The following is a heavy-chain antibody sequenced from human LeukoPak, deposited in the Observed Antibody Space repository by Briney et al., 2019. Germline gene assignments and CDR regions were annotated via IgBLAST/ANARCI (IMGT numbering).Heavy chain of an antibody. Sequence: PSETLSLTCTVSGGSISSYYWSWIRQPAGKGLEWIGRIYTSGSSNYNPSLKSRATMSVDTSKNQFSLKLTSVTAADTAVYYCARDLGYYYDSSTYFYGMDVWGKGTTVTVSS. CDR1: GGSISSYY. V-gene: IGHV4-4*07. CDR3: ARDLGYYYDSSTYFYGMDV. D-gene: IGHD3-22*01. CDR2: IYTSGSS. J-gene: IGHJ6*04.